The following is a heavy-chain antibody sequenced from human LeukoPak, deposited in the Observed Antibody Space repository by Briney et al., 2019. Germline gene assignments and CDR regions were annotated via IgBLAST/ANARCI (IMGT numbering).Heavy chain of an antibody. CDR3: AREYDFWRAFDY. V-gene: IGHV1-2*02. CDR2: INPNSGGT. J-gene: IGHJ4*02. CDR1: GYTLTGYY. Sequence: GASVKVSCKASGYTLTGYYMHWVRQAPGQGLEWMGWINPNSGGTDYAQKFQGRVTMTRDTSISTAYMELSRLRSDDTAVYYCAREYDFWRAFDYCGQGTLVTVSS. D-gene: IGHD3-3*01.